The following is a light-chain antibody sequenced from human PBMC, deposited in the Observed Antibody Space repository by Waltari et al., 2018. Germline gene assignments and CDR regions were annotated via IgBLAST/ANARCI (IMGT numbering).Light chain of an antibody. CDR2: DTS. CDR3: LISYSGVGV. Sequence: QAVVTQEPSLPVSPGGTVTLTRGSSAGAVTSGLYPYWFQQKPGQAPRTLIYDTSNKHSWTPARFSGSLLGGKAALTLSGAQPEDEAEYYCLISYSGVGVFGGGTKLTVL. CDR1: AGAVTSGLY. V-gene: IGLV7-46*01. J-gene: IGLJ3*02.